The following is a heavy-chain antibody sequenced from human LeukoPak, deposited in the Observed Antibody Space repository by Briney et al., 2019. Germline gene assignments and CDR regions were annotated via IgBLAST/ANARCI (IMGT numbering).Heavy chain of an antibody. CDR2: IYYSWST. J-gene: IGHJ6*03. Sequence: SETLSLTCTVSGGSISSYYWSWIRQPPGKGLEWVGYIYYSWSTNYNPSLKSRVTISVDTSKNQFSLKLSPVTAADTAVYYCARGPPMTTVTTYYYYYMDVWGKGTTVTVSS. D-gene: IGHD4-11*01. CDR3: ARGPPMTTVTTYYYYYMDV. CDR1: GGSISSYY. V-gene: IGHV4-59*01.